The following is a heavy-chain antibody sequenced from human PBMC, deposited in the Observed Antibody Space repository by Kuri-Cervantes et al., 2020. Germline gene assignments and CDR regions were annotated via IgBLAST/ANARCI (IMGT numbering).Heavy chain of an antibody. CDR3: ARAGVSLSYFDY. Sequence: SQTLSLTCAVYGESFSGYYWSWIRQPPGKGLEWIGEINHSGSTNYNPFLKSRVTISVDTSKNQFSLKLSSVTAADTAVYYCARAGVSLSYFDYWGQGTLVTVSS. D-gene: IGHD3-10*01. CDR2: INHSGST. J-gene: IGHJ4*02. V-gene: IGHV4-34*01. CDR1: GESFSGYY.